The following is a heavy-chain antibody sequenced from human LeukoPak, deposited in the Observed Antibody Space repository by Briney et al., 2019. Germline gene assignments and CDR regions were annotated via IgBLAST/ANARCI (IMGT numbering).Heavy chain of an antibody. J-gene: IGHJ4*02. Sequence: GGSLRLSCAVSGFTFSSSWMDWVRQAPGKGLGWVDSINPEGNKKYSADTVKGRFTISRDNAENSLYLQMNSLRVEDTAFYYCARDLAYSRLDYWGQGMLVTVSS. CDR3: ARDLAYSRLDY. D-gene: IGHD5-18*01. CDR1: GFTFSSSW. CDR2: INPEGNKK. V-gene: IGHV3-7*01.